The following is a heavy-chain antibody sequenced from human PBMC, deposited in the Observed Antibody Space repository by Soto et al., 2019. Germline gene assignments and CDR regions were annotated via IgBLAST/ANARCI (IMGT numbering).Heavy chain of an antibody. J-gene: IGHJ6*02. CDR3: ARVPAPRGLGHYYYGMDV. D-gene: IGHD3-10*01. Sequence: SQTLSLTCAISGDSVSSNSAAWNWIRQSPSRGLEWLGRTYYRSKWYNDYAVSVKSRITINPDTSKNQFSLQLNSVTPEDTAVYYCARVPAPRGLGHYYYGMDVWGQGTTVTVSS. V-gene: IGHV6-1*01. CDR1: GDSVSSNSAA. CDR2: TYYRSKWYN.